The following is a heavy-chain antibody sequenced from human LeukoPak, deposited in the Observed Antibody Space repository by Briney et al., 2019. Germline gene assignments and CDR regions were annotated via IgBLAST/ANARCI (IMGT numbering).Heavy chain of an antibody. D-gene: IGHD6-13*01. CDR2: IYSGGST. J-gene: IGHJ5*02. CDR1: GFTVSSNY. Sequence: GGSLRLSCAASGFTVSSNYMSWVRQAPGKGLEWVSVIYSGGSTYYADSVKGRFTISRDNSKNTLYLQMNSLRAEDTAVYYCARVSLQQRAGFDPWGQGTLVTVSS. CDR3: ARVSLQQRAGFDP. V-gene: IGHV3-66*01.